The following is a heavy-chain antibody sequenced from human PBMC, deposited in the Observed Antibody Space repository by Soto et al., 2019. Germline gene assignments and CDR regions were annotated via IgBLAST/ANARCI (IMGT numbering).Heavy chain of an antibody. J-gene: IGHJ6*02. D-gene: IGHD3-16*01. V-gene: IGHV3-33*01. CDR1: GFTFGIYG. CDR3: ATARGGDYYYYGMDV. CDR2: IWYDGSNK. Sequence: GGSLRLSCAASGFTFGIYGMHWVRQAPGKGLEWVAVIWYDGSNKYYADSVKGRFTISRDNSKNTLYLQMNSLRAEDAAVYYYATARGGDYYYYGMDVWSQGTTVTVSS.